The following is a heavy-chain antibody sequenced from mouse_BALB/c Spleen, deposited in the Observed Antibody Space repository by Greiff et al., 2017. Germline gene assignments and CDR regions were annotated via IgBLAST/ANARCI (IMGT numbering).Heavy chain of an antibody. D-gene: IGHD2-2*01. CDR1: GFAFSSYD. J-gene: IGHJ2*01. CDR3: AREGYGSYYFDY. CDR2: ISSGGGST. Sequence: DVKLVESGGGLVKPGGSLKLSCAASGFAFSSYDMSWVRQTPEKRLEWVAYISSGGGSTYYPDTVKGRFTISRDNAKNTLYLQMSSLKSEDTAMYYCAREGYGSYYFDYWGQGTTLTVSS. V-gene: IGHV5-12-1*01.